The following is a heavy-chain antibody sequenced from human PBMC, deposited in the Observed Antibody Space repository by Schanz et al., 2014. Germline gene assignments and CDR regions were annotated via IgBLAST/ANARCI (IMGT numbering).Heavy chain of an antibody. CDR2: ISPYNGNT. D-gene: IGHD4-17*01. CDR3: ARVVRSDYLSELDF. J-gene: IGHJ4*02. Sequence: QVQLVQSGAEVQKPGASVMLSCKTSGYFFSSYGISWVRQAPGQGLEWMGWISPYNGNTKYAEKLEDRVTMTTDISTSTAYMQLRSLTSDDTAVYYCARVVRSDYLSELDFWGQGTQVIVSS. V-gene: IGHV1-18*01. CDR1: GYFFSSYG.